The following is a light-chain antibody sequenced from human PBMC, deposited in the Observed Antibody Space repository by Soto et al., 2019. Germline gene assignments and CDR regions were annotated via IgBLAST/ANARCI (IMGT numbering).Light chain of an antibody. Sequence: DIQMTQSPSTLSASVGDRVTITCRASQSISSWLAWYQQKPGKAPKLLIYKASSLESGVTSRFSGSESRTEFTLTISSLQPDDFATYYYQQYNSYSTFRQGTKVEIK. CDR2: KAS. CDR1: QSISSW. CDR3: QQYNSYST. V-gene: IGKV1-5*03. J-gene: IGKJ1*01.